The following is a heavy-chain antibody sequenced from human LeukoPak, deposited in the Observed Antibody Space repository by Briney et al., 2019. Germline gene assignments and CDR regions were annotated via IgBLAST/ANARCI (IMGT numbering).Heavy chain of an antibody. CDR1: GFTFSSYA. V-gene: IGHV3-23*01. Sequence: GGSLRLSCAASGFTFSSYAMSWVRQALGKGLEWVSSIIGSGGSTYYADSVNGRFTTSRDNSKNTLYLQINSLRAEDTALYYCAKVIYYGSENVDFWGQGTLVTVSS. D-gene: IGHD3-10*01. J-gene: IGHJ4*02. CDR2: IIGSGGST. CDR3: AKVIYYGSENVDF.